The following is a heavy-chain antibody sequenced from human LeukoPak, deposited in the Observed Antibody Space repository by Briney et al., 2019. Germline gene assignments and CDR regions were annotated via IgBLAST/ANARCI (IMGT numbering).Heavy chain of an antibody. CDR1: GGSISAYY. CDR2: IYYSGST. J-gene: IGHJ6*03. D-gene: IGHD3-22*01. CDR3: ARGHYDSSGYPRPYYHYYYMDV. Sequence: SESLSLTCTVSGGSISAYYWTWIRQPPGKGLEWIGYIYYSGSTNYNPSLKSRVTTSVDTSKNQFSLKLSSVTAADTAVYYCARGHYDSSGYPRPYYHYYYMDVWGKGTTVTVSS. V-gene: IGHV4-59*01.